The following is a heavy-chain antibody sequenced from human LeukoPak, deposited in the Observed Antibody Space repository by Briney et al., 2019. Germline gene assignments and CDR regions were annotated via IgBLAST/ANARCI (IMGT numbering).Heavy chain of an antibody. CDR1: GYTFTSYD. CDR3: ARDPGYCSSTSCYTRGYYYYYYMDV. Sequence: ASVKVSCKASGYTFTSYDINWVRQATGQGLEWMGWMNPNSGNTGYAQKFQGRVTMTRNTSISTAYMELSSLRSEDTAVYYCARDPGYCSSTSCYTRGYYYYYYMDVWGKGTTVTVSS. V-gene: IGHV1-8*01. D-gene: IGHD2-2*02. J-gene: IGHJ6*03. CDR2: MNPNSGNT.